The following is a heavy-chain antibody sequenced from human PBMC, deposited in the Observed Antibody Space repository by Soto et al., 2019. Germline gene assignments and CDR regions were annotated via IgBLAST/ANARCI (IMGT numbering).Heavy chain of an antibody. Sequence: VQVLESGGGLVQPGESLRLSCAASGFAFSIYAMSWVRQAPGKGLEWVSAISGSGDNTHYADSVKGRFIISRDNSKNTLFLQMDSLSVEDTAVYFCAKSGSGTFDSWGQGALVTVSS. J-gene: IGHJ4*02. D-gene: IGHD1-1*01. V-gene: IGHV3-23*01. CDR2: ISGSGDNT. CDR1: GFAFSIYA. CDR3: AKSGSGTFDS.